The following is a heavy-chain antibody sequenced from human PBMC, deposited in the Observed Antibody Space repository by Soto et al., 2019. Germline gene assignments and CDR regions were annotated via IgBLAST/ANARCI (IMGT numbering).Heavy chain of an antibody. D-gene: IGHD2-2*01. CDR1: GGSISSYY. CDR3: VRGGCSSTSCYFYFDY. CDR2: IYTSGAT. V-gene: IGHV4-4*07. Sequence: QVQLQESGPGLVKPSETLSLTCTVSGGSISSYYWTWIRQPAGKGLEWIGRIYTSGATNYNPSLKSRVTMSVDTSKNQFSLKLSSVTAADTAVYYCVRGGCSSTSCYFYFDYWGQGTLVTVSS. J-gene: IGHJ4*02.